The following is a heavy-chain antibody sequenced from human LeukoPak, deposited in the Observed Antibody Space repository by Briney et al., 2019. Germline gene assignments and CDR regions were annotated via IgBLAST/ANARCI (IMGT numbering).Heavy chain of an antibody. V-gene: IGHV3-53*01. J-gene: IGHJ4*02. CDR3: ARGPSSGGSCYVGPCFDY. CDR1: GFTVSSNY. Sequence: PGGSLRLSCAASGFTVSSNYMSWVRQAPGKGLEWVSVIYSGGSTYYADSVKGRFTISRDNSKNTLYLQMNSLRAEDTAVYYCARGPSSGGSCYVGPCFDYWGQGTLVTVSS. D-gene: IGHD2-15*01. CDR2: IYSGGST.